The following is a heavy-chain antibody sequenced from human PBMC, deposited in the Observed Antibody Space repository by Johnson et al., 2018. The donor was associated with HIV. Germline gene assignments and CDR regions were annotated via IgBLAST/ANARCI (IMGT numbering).Heavy chain of an antibody. CDR2: IYSGGST. CDR1: GFTVSSNY. Sequence: MLLVESGGGLVQPGGSLRLSCAASGFTVSSNYMSWVRQAPGKGLEWVSVIYSGGSTYYADSAKGRFTISRDNSKNTLYVQMNSLRAEDTAVYYCARDIVGAPDAFDIWGQGTMVTVSS. J-gene: IGHJ3*02. D-gene: IGHD1-26*01. V-gene: IGHV3-66*01. CDR3: ARDIVGAPDAFDI.